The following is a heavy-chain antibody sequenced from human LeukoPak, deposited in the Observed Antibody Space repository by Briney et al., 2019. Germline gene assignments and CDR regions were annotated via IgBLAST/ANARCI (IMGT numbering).Heavy chain of an antibody. V-gene: IGHV3-48*04. Sequence: PGGSLRLSCAASGFTFSSYAMSWVRQAPGKGLEWVSYISSSGSTIYYADSVKGRFTISRDNAKNSLYLQMNSLRAEDTAVYYCAILACIAAAGTIDGMDVWGQGTTVTVSS. J-gene: IGHJ6*02. CDR3: AILACIAAAGTIDGMDV. CDR2: ISSSGSTI. D-gene: IGHD6-13*01. CDR1: GFTFSSYA.